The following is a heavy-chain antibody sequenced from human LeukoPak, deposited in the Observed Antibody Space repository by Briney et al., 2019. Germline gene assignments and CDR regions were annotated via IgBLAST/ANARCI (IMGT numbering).Heavy chain of an antibody. CDR1: GGSISSHY. J-gene: IGHJ4*02. CDR2: IYYSGST. V-gene: IGHV4-59*11. Sequence: PSETLSLTCTVSGGSISSHYWSWIRQPPGKGLEWIGYIYYSGSTNYNPSLKSRVTISVDTSKNQFSLKLSSVTAADTAVYYCARGSGSYIDYWGQGTLVTVPS. CDR3: ARGSGSYIDY. D-gene: IGHD1-26*01.